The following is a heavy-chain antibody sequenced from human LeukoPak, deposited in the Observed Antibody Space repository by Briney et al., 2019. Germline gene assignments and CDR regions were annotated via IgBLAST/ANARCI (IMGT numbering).Heavy chain of an antibody. J-gene: IGHJ3*02. Sequence: GGSLRLSCAASGFTFSSYWMSWVRQAPGKGLEWVANIKQDGSEKYYVDSVKGRFTISRDNAKNSLYLQMNSLRAEDTAVYYCAREGGLGYCSGGSCYLDAFDIWGQGTMVTVSS. CDR2: IKQDGSEK. V-gene: IGHV3-7*01. CDR3: AREGGLGYCSGGSCYLDAFDI. D-gene: IGHD2-15*01. CDR1: GFTFSSYW.